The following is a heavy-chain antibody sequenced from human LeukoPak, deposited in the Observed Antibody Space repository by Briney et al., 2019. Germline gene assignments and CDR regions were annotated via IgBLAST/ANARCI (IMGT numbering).Heavy chain of an antibody. V-gene: IGHV4-30-4*01. CDR2: IYYSGST. J-gene: IGHJ4*02. Sequence: SQTLSLTCTVSGGSISSGDYYWSWIRQPPGKGLEWIGHIYYSGSTYYNPSLKSRVTISVDTSKNQFSLKLSSVTAADTAVYYCARDVYYDSSGPLDYWGQGTLVTVSS. D-gene: IGHD3-22*01. CDR1: GGSISSGDYY. CDR3: ARDVYYDSSGPLDY.